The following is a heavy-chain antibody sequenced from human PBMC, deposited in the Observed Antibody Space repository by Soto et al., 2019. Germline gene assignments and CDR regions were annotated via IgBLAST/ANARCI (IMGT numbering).Heavy chain of an antibody. CDR3: ARVIAVAGTGSSYGMDV. Sequence: ASVKVSCKASGYTFTSYGISWVRQAPGQGREWMGWISAYNGNTNYAQKLQGRVTMTTDTSTSTAYMELRSLRSDDTAVYYCARVIAVAGTGSSYGMDVWGQGTTVTVSS. CDR2: ISAYNGNT. V-gene: IGHV1-18*04. D-gene: IGHD6-19*01. CDR1: GYTFTSYG. J-gene: IGHJ6*02.